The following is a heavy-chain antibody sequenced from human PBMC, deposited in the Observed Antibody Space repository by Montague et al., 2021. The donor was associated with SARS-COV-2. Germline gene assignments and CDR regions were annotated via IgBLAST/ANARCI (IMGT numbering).Heavy chain of an antibody. J-gene: IGHJ4*02. V-gene: IGHV1-24*01. D-gene: IGHD7-27*01. CDR3: ATSADWGSTGRFDF. Sequence: SVTVSCKVSGYSLTELPMHWVRQAPGNGLEWMGGVDPEDGKTIYAQNFQGRLTIAEDTSADTAYMELSSLRSDDTAVYYCATSADWGSTGRFDFWGQGTLVTVSS. CDR1: GYSLTELP. CDR2: VDPEDGKT.